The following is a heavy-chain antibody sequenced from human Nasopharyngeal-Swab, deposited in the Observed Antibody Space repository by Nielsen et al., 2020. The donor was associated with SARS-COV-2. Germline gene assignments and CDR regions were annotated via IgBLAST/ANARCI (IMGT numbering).Heavy chain of an antibody. Sequence: GESLKISCAASEFTMSRNGMHWVRQAPGKGLEWVAYISSSSSTSYYADSVKGRFTISRDNPKNSLYLQMNSLRDEDTALYYRARDVAIVGATLENWGQGTQVTVSS. V-gene: IGHV3-48*02. J-gene: IGHJ4*02. CDR2: ISSSSSTS. CDR1: EFTMSRNG. CDR3: ARDVAIVGATLEN. D-gene: IGHD1-26*01.